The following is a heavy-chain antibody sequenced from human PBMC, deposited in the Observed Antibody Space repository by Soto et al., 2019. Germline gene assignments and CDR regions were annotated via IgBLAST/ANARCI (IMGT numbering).Heavy chain of an antibody. CDR1: GYTFTGYA. J-gene: IGHJ6*01. D-gene: IGHD4-17*01. CDR2: ISTYNGNT. V-gene: IGHV1-18*01. CDR3: ARGAYGALYYYAMDV. Sequence: GASVKVSCKASGYTFTGYAINWVRQAPGQGLEWMGWISTYNGNTNYAQKLQGRVTMTTDTSTSTAYMELRSLRSDDTAVYYCARGAYGALYYYAMDVWGQGTTVTVSS.